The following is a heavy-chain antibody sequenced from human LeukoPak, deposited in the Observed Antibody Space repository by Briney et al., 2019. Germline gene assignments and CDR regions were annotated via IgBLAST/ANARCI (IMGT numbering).Heavy chain of an antibody. CDR1: GYSISSGDY. CDR3: AREWGGIIAVAPDY. D-gene: IGHD6-19*01. CDR2: IYHSGRT. Sequence: PSETLSLTCTVSGYSISSGDYWGWIRQLPGKGLEWIGSIYHSGRTYYNPSLKSRVTISVDTSKNQVSLILTSVTAADTAVYYCAREWGGIIAVAPDYWGQGTLVTVSS. J-gene: IGHJ4*02. V-gene: IGHV4-38-2*02.